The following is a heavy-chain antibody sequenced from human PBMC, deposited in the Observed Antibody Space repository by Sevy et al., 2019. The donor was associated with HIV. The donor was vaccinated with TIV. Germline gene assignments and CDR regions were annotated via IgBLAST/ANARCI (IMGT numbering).Heavy chain of an antibody. V-gene: IGHV3-48*01. J-gene: IGHJ4*02. CDR2: ITFSSNTI. CDR1: GLTFSNYN. D-gene: IGHD3-16*01. CDR3: ARDHDDSLWGSYWYYFDY. Sequence: GGSLRLSCAASGLTFSNYNMDWVRQAPGKGLEWVSYITFSSNTIYYADSVKGRFTISRDNSKNTVYLQMNSLRAEDTAVYYCARDHDDSLWGSYWYYFDYWGQGTLVTVSS.